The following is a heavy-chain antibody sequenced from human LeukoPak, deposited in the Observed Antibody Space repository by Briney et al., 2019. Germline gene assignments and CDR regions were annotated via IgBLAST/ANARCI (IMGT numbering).Heavy chain of an antibody. V-gene: IGHV3-23*01. CDR1: GFIFSSYS. CDR3: AKGGERTYYGFWSAYGIDY. J-gene: IGHJ4*02. Sequence: GGSLRLSCAASGFIFSSYSMNWVRQAPGKGLEWVSVITGSGGNTYYADSVKGRFTISKDNSKNTVYLQMSSLRVDDTAVYYCAKGGERTYYGFWSAYGIDYWGQGTLVTVSS. CDR2: ITGSGGNT. D-gene: IGHD3-3*01.